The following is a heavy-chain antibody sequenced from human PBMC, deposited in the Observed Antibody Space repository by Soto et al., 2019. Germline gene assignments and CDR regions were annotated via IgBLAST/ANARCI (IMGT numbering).Heavy chain of an antibody. V-gene: IGHV4-4*07. J-gene: IGHJ2*01. D-gene: IGHD2-8*01. CDR1: GDSIGNFY. CDR2: LSASGRT. Sequence: SETLSLTCAISGDSIGNFYWSWIRQPAGKGLESLGRLSASGRTNYSPSLQSRVTMSLDRSKNRFSLRLTSVSAADTAVYFCARGMGRYFDIWGRGTLVTVSS. CDR3: ARGMGRYFDI.